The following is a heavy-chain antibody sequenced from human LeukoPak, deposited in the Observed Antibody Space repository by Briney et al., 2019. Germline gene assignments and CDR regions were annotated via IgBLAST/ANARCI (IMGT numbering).Heavy chain of an antibody. CDR1: GFTFSNYW. D-gene: IGHD2-21*02. Sequence: GGSLRLSCAASGFTFSNYWMHWVRQAPGKGLVWVSRINSDGSSTYYADSVKGRFTISRDNSKNTLYLQMNSLRAEDTAVYYCAKQGPARIPIVVVTAMAHWGQGTLVTVSS. CDR2: INSDGSST. J-gene: IGHJ4*02. CDR3: AKQGPARIPIVVVTAMAH. V-gene: IGHV3-74*01.